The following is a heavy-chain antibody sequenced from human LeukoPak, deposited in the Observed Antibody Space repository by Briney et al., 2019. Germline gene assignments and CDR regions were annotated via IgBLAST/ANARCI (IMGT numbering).Heavy chain of an antibody. J-gene: IGHJ5*02. D-gene: IGHD3-9*01. CDR2: IYYSGST. CDR1: GGSISSYY. CDR3: ARGGNKYDILTGYYRGRANWFDP. Sequence: KPSETLSLTCTVSGGSISSYYWSWIRQPPGKGLEWIGYIYYSGSTNYNPSLKSRVTISVDTSKNHFSLKLSSVTAADTAVYYCARGGNKYDILTGYYRGRANWFDPWGQGTLVTVSS. V-gene: IGHV4-59*08.